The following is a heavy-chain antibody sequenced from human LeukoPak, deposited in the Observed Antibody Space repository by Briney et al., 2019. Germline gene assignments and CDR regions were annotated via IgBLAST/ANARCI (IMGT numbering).Heavy chain of an antibody. CDR2: INSDGSST. Sequence: AGGSLRLSCAASGFAFSSYWMHWVRQAPGKGLEWVSCINSDGSSTSYADSVKGRFTISRDNAKNTLYLQMNSLRAEDTAVYYCAREGNSGMDVWGEGTTVTVSS. J-gene: IGHJ6*04. V-gene: IGHV3-74*01. CDR1: GFAFSSYW. CDR3: AREGNSGMDV.